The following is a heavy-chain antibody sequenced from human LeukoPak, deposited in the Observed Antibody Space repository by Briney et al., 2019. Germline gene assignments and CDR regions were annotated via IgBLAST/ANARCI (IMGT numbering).Heavy chain of an antibody. Sequence: GASVKVSCKASGYTFTSYDINWVRQATGQGLEWMGWMNPNSGNTGYAQKFQGRVTITRNTSISTAYMELSSLRSEDTAVYYRARVSSSSWYVDYWGQGTLVTVSS. CDR3: ARVSSSSWYVDY. V-gene: IGHV1-8*03. CDR1: GYTFTSYD. J-gene: IGHJ4*02. D-gene: IGHD6-13*01. CDR2: MNPNSGNT.